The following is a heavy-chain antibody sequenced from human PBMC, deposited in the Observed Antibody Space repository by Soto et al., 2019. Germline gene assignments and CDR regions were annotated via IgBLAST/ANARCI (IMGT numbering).Heavy chain of an antibody. CDR2: IYYSGST. J-gene: IGHJ4*02. Sequence: QVQLQESGPGLVKPSQTLSLTCTVSGGSISSGGYYWSWIRQHPGKVLEWIGYIYYSGSTYYNPSLNSRGTLSVDTSKNQFSLELSSVTAADMAVYYCARGYRGRLHHFDYWGQGTLVTVSS. V-gene: IGHV4-31*03. D-gene: IGHD1-26*01. CDR1: GGSISSGGYY. CDR3: ARGYRGRLHHFDY.